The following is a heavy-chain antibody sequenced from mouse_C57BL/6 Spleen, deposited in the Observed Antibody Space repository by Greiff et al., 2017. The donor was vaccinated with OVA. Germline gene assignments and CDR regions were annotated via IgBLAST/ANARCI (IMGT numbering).Heavy chain of an antibody. CDR3: ARGDYYGSRAMDY. Sequence: QVQLQQSGTELVKPGASVKLSCKASGYTFTSYWMHWVKQRPGQGLEWIGNINPSNGGTNYNEKFKSKATLTVDKSSSTAYMQLSSLTSEDSAVYYCARGDYYGSRAMDYWGQGTSVTVSS. J-gene: IGHJ4*01. V-gene: IGHV1-53*01. D-gene: IGHD1-1*01. CDR1: GYTFTSYW. CDR2: INPSNGGT.